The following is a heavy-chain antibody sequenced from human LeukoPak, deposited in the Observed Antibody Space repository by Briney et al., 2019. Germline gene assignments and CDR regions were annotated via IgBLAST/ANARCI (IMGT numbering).Heavy chain of an antibody. V-gene: IGHV3-30-3*01. CDR2: ISYDGSNK. CDR3: ARDVWQLCPGWGFDY. Sequence: GRSLRLSCAASGFTFSSYAMHWVRQAPGKGLEWVAVISYDGSNKYYADSVKGRFTISRDNSKNTLYLQMNSLRAEDTAVYYCARDVWQLCPGWGFDYWGQGTLVTVSS. J-gene: IGHJ4*02. D-gene: IGHD6-6*01. CDR1: GFTFSSYA.